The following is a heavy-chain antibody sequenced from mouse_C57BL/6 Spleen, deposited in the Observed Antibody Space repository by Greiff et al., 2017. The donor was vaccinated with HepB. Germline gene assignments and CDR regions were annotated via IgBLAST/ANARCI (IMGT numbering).Heavy chain of an antibody. CDR1: GFTFSDYG. Sequence: VQLKESGGGLVKPGGSLKLSCAASGFTFSDYGMHWVRQAPEKGLEWVAYISSGSSTIYYADTVKGRFTISRDNAKNTLFLQMTSLRSEDTAMYYCARNYGSSPLDVWGTGTTVTVSS. V-gene: IGHV5-17*01. CDR3: ARNYGSSPLDV. CDR2: ISSGSSTI. J-gene: IGHJ1*03. D-gene: IGHD1-1*01.